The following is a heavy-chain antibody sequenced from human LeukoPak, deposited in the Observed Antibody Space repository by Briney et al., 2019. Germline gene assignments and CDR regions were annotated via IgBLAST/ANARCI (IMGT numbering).Heavy chain of an antibody. CDR3: ARAYFPGIAAAGTLGY. J-gene: IGHJ4*02. CDR1: GGSFSGYY. D-gene: IGHD6-13*01. V-gene: IGHV4-34*01. CDR2: INHSGST. Sequence: SETLSLTCAVYGGSFSGYYWSWIRQPPEKGLEWIGEINHSGSTNYNPSLKSRVTISVDTSKNQFSLKLSSVTAADTAVYYCARAYFPGIAAAGTLGYWGQGTLVTVSS.